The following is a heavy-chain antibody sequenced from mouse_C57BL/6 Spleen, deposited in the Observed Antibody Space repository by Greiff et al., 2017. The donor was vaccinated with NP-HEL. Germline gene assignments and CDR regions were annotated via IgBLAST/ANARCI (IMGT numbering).Heavy chain of an antibody. V-gene: IGHV1-26*01. Sequence: EVQLQQSGPELVKPGASVKISCKASGYTFTDYYMNWVKQSHGKSLEWIGDINPNNGGTSYNQKFKGKATLTVDKSSSTAYMELRSLTSEDSAVYYCAREVTYYGSSHWYFDVWGTGTTVTVSS. D-gene: IGHD1-1*01. CDR2: INPNNGGT. J-gene: IGHJ1*03. CDR3: AREVTYYGSSHWYFDV. CDR1: GYTFTDYY.